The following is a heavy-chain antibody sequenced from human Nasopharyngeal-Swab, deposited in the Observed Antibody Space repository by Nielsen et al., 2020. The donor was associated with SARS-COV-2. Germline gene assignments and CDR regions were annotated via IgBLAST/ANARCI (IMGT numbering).Heavy chain of an antibody. CDR3: ARVDIVATILRYYYYGMDV. CDR1: GFTFSDYY. J-gene: IGHJ6*02. D-gene: IGHD5-12*01. V-gene: IGHV3-11*01. CDR2: ISSSGSTI. Sequence: SCAASGFTFSDYYMSWIRQAPGKGLEWVSYISSSGSTIYYADSVKGRFTISRDNAKNSLYLQMNSLRAEDTAVYYCARVDIVATILRYYYYGMDVWGQGTTVTVSS.